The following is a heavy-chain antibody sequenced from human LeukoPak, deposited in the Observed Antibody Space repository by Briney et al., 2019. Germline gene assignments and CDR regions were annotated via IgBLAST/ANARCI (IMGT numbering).Heavy chain of an antibody. CDR2: IYYSGSS. Sequence: PSETLSLTCNVSGGSISGYHWSWIRQPPGKGLEWLGYIYYSGSSNYNPSLKSRATMSADTSKNQFSLKLSSVTAADTAVYYCARVPRSYYYYYMDVWGKGTTVTVSS. CDR1: GGSISGYH. J-gene: IGHJ6*03. V-gene: IGHV4-59*01. CDR3: ARVPRSYYYYYMDV.